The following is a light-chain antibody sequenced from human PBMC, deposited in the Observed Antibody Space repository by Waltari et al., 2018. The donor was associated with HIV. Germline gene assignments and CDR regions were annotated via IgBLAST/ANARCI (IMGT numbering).Light chain of an antibody. CDR3: QQYNNLPLT. J-gene: IGKJ4*01. CDR2: RAS. CDR1: QRISSN. V-gene: IGKV3-15*01. Sequence: EIVMTQSPATLSVSPGERVTLSCRASQRISSNLVWYQQKPGQAPRPLIYRASSRATGIPARFSGSGSGTEFTLTISSLQSEDFALYYCQQYNNLPLTFGGGTKVEIK.